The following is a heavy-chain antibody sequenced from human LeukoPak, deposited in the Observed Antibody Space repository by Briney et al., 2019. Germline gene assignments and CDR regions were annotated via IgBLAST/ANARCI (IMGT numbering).Heavy chain of an antibody. D-gene: IGHD3-10*01. V-gene: IGHV1-8*01. CDR1: GYTFTSYD. CDR3: ARRQRPTMVRDYNWFDP. J-gene: IGHJ5*02. CDR2: MNPNSGNT. Sequence: ASVKVSCKASGYTFTSYDINWVRQATGQGLEWMGWMNPNSGNTGYAQKFQGRVTMTRNTSISTAYMELSSLRSEDTAVYYCARRQRPTMVRDYNWFDPWGQGTLVTVSS.